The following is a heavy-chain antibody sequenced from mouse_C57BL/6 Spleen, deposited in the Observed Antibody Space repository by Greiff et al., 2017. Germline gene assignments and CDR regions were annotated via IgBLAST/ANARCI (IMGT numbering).Heavy chain of an antibody. V-gene: IGHV5-9-1*02. CDR3: TRDRGKKDARDY. J-gene: IGHJ4*01. Sequence: EVQVVESGEGLVKPGGSLKLSCAASGFTFSSYAMSWVRQTPEQRLEWVAYISSGGDYIYYADTVKGRFTFTRDNARNTLYLKMSSLKSEDTAMYYCTRDRGKKDARDYWGQGTSVTVSS. CDR1: GFTFSSYA. CDR2: ISSGGDYI. D-gene: IGHD2-1*01.